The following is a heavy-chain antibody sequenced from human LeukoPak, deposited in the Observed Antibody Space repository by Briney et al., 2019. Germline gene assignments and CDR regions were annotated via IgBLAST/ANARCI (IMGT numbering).Heavy chain of an antibody. CDR2: ISYHGRDQ. D-gene: IGHD2-15*01. Sequence: PGGSLRLSCAASRFIFSNYAMHWVRQAPGKGLDWVAVISYHGRDQFYADSAKGRFTISRDSSKDTLYLQMNSLRTEDTAVYYCVRQDCSGGSCYLDYRGQGTLVTVSS. CDR1: RFIFSNYA. CDR3: VRQDCSGGSCYLDY. J-gene: IGHJ4*02. V-gene: IGHV3-30*04.